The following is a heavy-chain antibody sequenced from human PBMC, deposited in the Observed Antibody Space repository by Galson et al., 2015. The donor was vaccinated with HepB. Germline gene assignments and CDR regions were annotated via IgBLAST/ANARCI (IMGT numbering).Heavy chain of an antibody. CDR2: ISYDGSNK. J-gene: IGHJ4*02. V-gene: IGHV3-30*18. CDR1: GFTFSSYG. CDR3: AKDQAVFHIWQSHPFDY. D-gene: IGHD3-16*01. Sequence: SLRLSCAASGFTFSSYGMHWVRQAPGKGLEWVAVISYDGSNKYYADSVKGRFTISRDNSKNTLYLQMNSLRAEDTAVYYCAKDQAVFHIWQSHPFDYWGQGTLVTVSS.